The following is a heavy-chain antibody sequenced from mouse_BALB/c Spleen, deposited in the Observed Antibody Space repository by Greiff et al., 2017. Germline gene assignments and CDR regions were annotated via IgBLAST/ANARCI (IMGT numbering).Heavy chain of an antibody. V-gene: IGHV14-4*02. CDR1: GFNIKDYY. CDR2: IDPENGDT. Sequence: EVQLQQSGAELVRSGASVKLSCTASGFNIKDYYMHWVKQRPEQGLEWIGWIDPENGDTEYAPKFQGKATMTADTSSNTAYLQLSSLTSEDTAVYYCNAVLFAYWGQGTLVTVSA. CDR3: NAVLFAY. D-gene: IGHD2-14*01. J-gene: IGHJ3*01.